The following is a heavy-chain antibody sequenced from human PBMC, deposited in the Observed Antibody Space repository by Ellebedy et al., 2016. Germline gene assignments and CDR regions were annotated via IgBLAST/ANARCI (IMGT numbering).Heavy chain of an antibody. J-gene: IGHJ4*02. V-gene: IGHV3-7*03. Sequence: GGSLRLSCAASGFTFSSYWMNWVRQAPGKGLEWVANIKQDGSEKYYVGSVKGRFTISRDNAKNSLYLQMNSLRDEDTAVYYCTRDWGCGGGSCYSAYDYWGQGTLVTVSS. CDR3: TRDWGCGGGSCYSAYDY. CDR1: GFTFSSYW. CDR2: IKQDGSEK. D-gene: IGHD2-15*01.